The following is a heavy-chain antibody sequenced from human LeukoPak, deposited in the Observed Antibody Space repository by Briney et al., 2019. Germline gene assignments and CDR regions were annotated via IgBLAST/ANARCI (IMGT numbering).Heavy chain of an antibody. J-gene: IGHJ5*02. CDR3: ARGYSSSPEGWFDP. V-gene: IGHV4-34*01. CDR1: GGSFSGYY. CDR2: INHSGST. D-gene: IGHD6-6*01. Sequence: PSETLSLTCAVYGGSFSGYYWSWIRQPPGKGLEWIGEINHSGSTNYNPSLKSRVTISVDTSKNQFSLKLSSVTAADTAVYYCARGYSSSPEGWFDPWGQGTLVTVSS.